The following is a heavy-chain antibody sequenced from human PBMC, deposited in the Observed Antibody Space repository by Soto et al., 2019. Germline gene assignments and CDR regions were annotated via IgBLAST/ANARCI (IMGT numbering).Heavy chain of an antibody. Sequence: QVQLQQWGAGLLKPSETLSLTCAVYGGSFSGYYWSWMRQPPGKGLEWIGEINHSGSTNYNPSLKSRVTISVDTSKNQFSLKLSSVTAADTAVYYCARAKYYYDSSGYYGYWGQGTLVTVSS. J-gene: IGHJ4*02. D-gene: IGHD3-22*01. CDR2: INHSGST. CDR1: GGSFSGYY. V-gene: IGHV4-34*01. CDR3: ARAKYYYDSSGYYGY.